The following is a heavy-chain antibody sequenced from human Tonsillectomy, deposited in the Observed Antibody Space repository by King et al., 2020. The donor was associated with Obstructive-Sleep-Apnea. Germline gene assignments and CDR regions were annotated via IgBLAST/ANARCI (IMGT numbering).Heavy chain of an antibody. CDR2: IKQDESEK. CDR1: GRSCSRYW. D-gene: IGHD6-19*01. J-gene: IGHJ5*02. V-gene: IGHV3-7*01. CDR3: NVAVAGTPVDH. Sequence: EVQLVESGGDLVQPGGSLRLSCAASGRSCSRYWMTCVRQAPGKGLEWVANIKQDESEKYYVDAVKGRFTISRDNANNSLYLQMNSLRAEDTAVYYCNVAVAGTPVDHWGQGTLVIVSS.